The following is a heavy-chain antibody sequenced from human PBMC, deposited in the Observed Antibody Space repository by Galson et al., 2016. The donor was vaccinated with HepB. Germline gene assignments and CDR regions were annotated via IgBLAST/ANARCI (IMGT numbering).Heavy chain of an antibody. V-gene: IGHV3-7*03. J-gene: IGHJ5*02. D-gene: IGHD5-24*01. CDR1: GFSFSSYW. CDR3: ARLLDGYDSWFDP. Sequence: SLRLSCAASGFSFSSYWMSWVRQAPGKGLEWVANIKQDGSEKYYVDSVKGRFTISRDNAKNSLYLQMNSLRAEDTAVYYCARLLDGYDSWFDPWGQGTLVTVSS. CDR2: IKQDGSEK.